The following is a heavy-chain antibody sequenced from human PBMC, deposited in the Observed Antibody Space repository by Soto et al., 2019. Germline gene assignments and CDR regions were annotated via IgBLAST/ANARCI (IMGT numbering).Heavy chain of an antibody. CDR3: ARGQRYYDFWSGYSPFDP. D-gene: IGHD3-3*01. CDR1: GVALSSYR. CDR2: IISSSSYI. J-gene: IGHJ5*02. V-gene: IGHV3-21*01. Sequence: GSLRLSCAASGVALSSYRMNWVRQAPGKGLELVSSIISSSSYIYYADSVKGRFTSSRDNAKNSLYLQMNSLRAEDTAVYYCARGQRYYDFWSGYSPFDPWGQGTLVTVSS.